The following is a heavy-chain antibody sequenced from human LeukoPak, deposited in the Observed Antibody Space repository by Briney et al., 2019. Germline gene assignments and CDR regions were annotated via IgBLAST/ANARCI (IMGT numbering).Heavy chain of an antibody. CDR3: ARTIAVAGHDAFDI. CDR2: ISAYNGNT. Sequence: ASVKVSCKASGYTFTSYGISWVRQAPGRRLEWMGWISAYNGNTNYAQKLQGRVTMTTDTSTSTAYMELRSLRSDDTAVYYCARTIAVAGHDAFDIWGQGTMVTVSS. CDR1: GYTFTSYG. V-gene: IGHV1-18*04. D-gene: IGHD6-19*01. J-gene: IGHJ3*02.